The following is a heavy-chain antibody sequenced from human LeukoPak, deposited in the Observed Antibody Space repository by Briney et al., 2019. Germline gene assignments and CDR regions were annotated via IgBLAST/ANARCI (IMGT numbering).Heavy chain of an antibody. CDR3: ARDVQLGN. CDR2: IKQDGSEK. V-gene: IGHV3-7*01. CDR1: GFTFSSYG. J-gene: IGHJ4*02. Sequence: PGGSLRLSCAASGFTFSSYGMSWVRQAPGKGLEWVANIKQDGSEKYYVDSVKGRFTISRDNAKNSLYLQMNSLRAEDTAVYYCARDVQLGNWGQGTLVTVSS. D-gene: IGHD1-1*01.